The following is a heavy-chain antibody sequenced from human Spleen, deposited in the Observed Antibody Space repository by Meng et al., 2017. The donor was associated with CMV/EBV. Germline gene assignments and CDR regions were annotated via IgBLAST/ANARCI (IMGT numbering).Heavy chain of an antibody. J-gene: IGHJ4*02. D-gene: IGHD1-7*01. CDR3: ARSRRYIDSRGGRELVLSSDY. V-gene: IGHV1-2*02. Sequence: ASVKVSCKASGYTFTDYYIHWVRQAPGQGLEWMGWINPNSGGTNYAQKFQGRATMTRDTSISTGYMELSRLRSDDTAVYYCARSRRYIDSRGGRELVLSSDYWGQGTLVTVSS. CDR2: INPNSGGT. CDR1: GYTFTDYY.